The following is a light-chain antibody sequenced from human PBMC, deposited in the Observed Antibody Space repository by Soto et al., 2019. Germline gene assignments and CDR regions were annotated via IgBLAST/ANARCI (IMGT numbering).Light chain of an antibody. CDR1: QSISSY. Sequence: DLQMTQSPSSLSASVGDRVTITCRASQSISSYLNWYQQKPWKAPKLLIYAASSLQSGVPSRFSGSGSGTDFTLTISSLQPEDFATYYCQQSYSTLGTFGGGAKVEIK. CDR3: QQSYSTLGT. V-gene: IGKV1-39*01. J-gene: IGKJ4*01. CDR2: AAS.